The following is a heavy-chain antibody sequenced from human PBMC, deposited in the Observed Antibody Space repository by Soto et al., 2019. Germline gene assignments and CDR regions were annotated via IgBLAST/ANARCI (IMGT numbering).Heavy chain of an antibody. CDR1: GGSINSASYY. CDR2: IFHSGSA. CDR3: ARLRDYYHTSGYPQGFYFDY. D-gene: IGHD3-22*01. Sequence: QVQLQESGPGLVNPSQTLALTCSVSGGSINSASYYWSWVRQRPGKGLEGIGHIFHSGSAYYNAFLKTRLSISVDTSKNQFSLKLNSVTAADTAVYYCARLRDYYHTSGYPQGFYFDYWGQGTLVTVSS. V-gene: IGHV4-31*03. J-gene: IGHJ4*02.